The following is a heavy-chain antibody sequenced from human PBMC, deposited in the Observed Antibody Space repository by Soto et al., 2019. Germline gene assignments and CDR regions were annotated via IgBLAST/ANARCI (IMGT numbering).Heavy chain of an antibody. CDR3: ARSSEWPQGGYYGMDV. CDR1: GGSISSSSYY. V-gene: IGHV4-39*01. CDR2: IYYSGST. D-gene: IGHD3-3*01. Sequence: PSETLSLTCTVSGGSISSSSYYWGWIRQPPGKGLEWIGSIYYSGSTYYNPSLKSRVTISVDTSKNQFSLKLSSVTAADTAVYYCARSSEWPQGGYYGMDVRGQGTTVTVSS. J-gene: IGHJ6*02.